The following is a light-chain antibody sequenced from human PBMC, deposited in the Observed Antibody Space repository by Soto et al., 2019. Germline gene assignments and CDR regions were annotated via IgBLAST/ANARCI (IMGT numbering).Light chain of an antibody. CDR2: DVS. CDR3: SSYTSSSTYV. V-gene: IGLV2-14*01. Sequence: QSVLTQPASVSGSPGQAITISCTGTSSDVGGYNYVSWYQQHPGKAPKLMIYDVSNRPSGVSNRFFGSKSGNTASLTISGLQAEDEADYYCSSYTSSSTYVSGPGTTVTVL. CDR1: SSDVGGYNY. J-gene: IGLJ1*01.